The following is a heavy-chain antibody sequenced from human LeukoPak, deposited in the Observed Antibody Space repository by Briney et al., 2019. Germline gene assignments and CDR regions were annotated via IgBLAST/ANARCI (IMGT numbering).Heavy chain of an antibody. V-gene: IGHV3-7*01. D-gene: IGHD6-13*01. J-gene: IGHJ4*02. Sequence: PGGSLRLSCAASGFSFSSHWINWVRQAPGKGLQWVATIKGDGSEKFCVDSVKGRFTISRDNAKNSLYLQMNILRAEDTAVYYCARDGPATDTDLDCWGQGTLVTVSS. CDR2: IKGDGSEK. CDR1: GFSFSSHW. CDR3: ARDGPATDTDLDC.